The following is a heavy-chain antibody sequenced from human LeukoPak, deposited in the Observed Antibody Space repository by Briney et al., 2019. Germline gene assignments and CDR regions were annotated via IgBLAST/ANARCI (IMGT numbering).Heavy chain of an antibody. CDR3: ARDWNGRVYDTWI. V-gene: IGHV3-7*01. Sequence: GGSLRLSCIASGFTFSSYWISWVRQAPGKRLEWVGNIKQDGSEENYGDSVKGRFTISRYNAENSVYLQMNSLRAEDTAVYYCARDWNGRVYDTWIWGQGTQVTVS. D-gene: IGHD5/OR15-5a*01. CDR2: IKQDGSEE. J-gene: IGHJ4*02. CDR1: GFTFSSYW.